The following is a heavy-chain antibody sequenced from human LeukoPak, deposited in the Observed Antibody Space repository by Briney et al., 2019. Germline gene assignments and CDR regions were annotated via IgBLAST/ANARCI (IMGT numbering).Heavy chain of an antibody. Sequence: PSETLSLTCNVLGGPIRSSNYYWGWIRQPPGKGLEWIGSIYYSGSTYYNPSLKGRITMYVDTSNNQFSLKLTSATATDTAVYYCARLFYYDSSGPPSWGQGTLVTVSS. D-gene: IGHD3-22*01. CDR1: GGPIRSSNYY. J-gene: IGHJ5*02. CDR2: IYYSGST. CDR3: ARLFYYDSSGPPS. V-gene: IGHV4-39*01.